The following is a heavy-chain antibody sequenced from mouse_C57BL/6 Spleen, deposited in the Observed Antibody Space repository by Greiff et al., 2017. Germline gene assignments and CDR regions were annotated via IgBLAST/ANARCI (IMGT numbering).Heavy chain of an antibody. CDR3: ARGPSNFWYFDV. CDR2: INPNNGGT. Sequence: EVQLQESGPELVKPGASVKIPCKASGYTFTDYNMDWVKQSHGKSLEWIGDINPNNGGTIYNQKFKGKATLTVDKSSSTAYMELRSLTSEDTAVYYCARGPSNFWYFDVWGTGTTVTVSS. J-gene: IGHJ1*03. CDR1: GYTFTDYN. V-gene: IGHV1-18*01. D-gene: IGHD2-5*01.